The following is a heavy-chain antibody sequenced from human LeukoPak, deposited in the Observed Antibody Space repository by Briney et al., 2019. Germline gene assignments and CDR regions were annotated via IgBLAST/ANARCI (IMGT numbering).Heavy chain of an antibody. Sequence: GGSLRLSCAASGFTFSSYAMSWVRQAPGKGLEWVSAISGSGGSTYYADSVKGRFTISRDNSKNTLYLQTNSLRAEDTAVYYCAKGFIRGYSYGPRFDYWGQGTLVTVSS. CDR2: ISGSGGST. D-gene: IGHD5-18*01. J-gene: IGHJ4*02. V-gene: IGHV3-23*01. CDR1: GFTFSSYA. CDR3: AKGFIRGYSYGPRFDY.